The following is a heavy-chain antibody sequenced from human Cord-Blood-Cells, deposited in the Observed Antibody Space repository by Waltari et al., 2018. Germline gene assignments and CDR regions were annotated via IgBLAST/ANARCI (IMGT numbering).Heavy chain of an antibody. CDR1: GFTFSSYS. J-gene: IGHJ5*02. CDR3: ARDTTGWFDP. CDR2: ISSSSSYI. V-gene: IGHV3-21*01. D-gene: IGHD4-17*01. Sequence: EVQLVESGGGLVKPGGSLRLSCAASGFTFSSYSMNWVRQAPGKGLEWVSSISSSSSYIYYADSVKGRFTIARDNAKNSLYLQMNSLRAEDTAVYYCARDTTGWFDPWGQGTLVTVSS.